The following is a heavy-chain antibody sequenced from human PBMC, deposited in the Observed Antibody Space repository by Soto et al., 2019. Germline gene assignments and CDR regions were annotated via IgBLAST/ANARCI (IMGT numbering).Heavy chain of an antibody. J-gene: IGHJ4*02. Sequence: QVQLVESGGGLVKPGESLRLSCAASGFNFSDYYMTWIRQAPGKGLEWVSSIGSSGRTIYYADSVKGRFTISRDNAKKSVILQMSSLSVEDTAVYYCASGASLAPEYWGQGTLVTVSS. CDR2: IGSSGRTI. CDR1: GFNFSDYY. V-gene: IGHV3-11*01. CDR3: ASGASLAPEY. D-gene: IGHD6-6*01.